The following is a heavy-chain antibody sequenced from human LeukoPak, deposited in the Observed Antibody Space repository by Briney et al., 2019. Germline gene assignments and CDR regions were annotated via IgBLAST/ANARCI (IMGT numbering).Heavy chain of an antibody. CDR1: GFTFSSYG. J-gene: IGHJ4*02. CDR2: ISYDGSNK. V-gene: IGHV3-30*18. CDR3: AKDNDYCSGGSCYSSAPDY. D-gene: IGHD2-15*01. Sequence: PGGSLRLSCAASGFTFSSYGMHWVRQAPGKGLEWVAVISYDGSNKYYADSVKGRFTISRDNSKNTLYLQMNSLRAEDTAVCYCAKDNDYCSGGSCYSSAPDYWGQGTLVTVSS.